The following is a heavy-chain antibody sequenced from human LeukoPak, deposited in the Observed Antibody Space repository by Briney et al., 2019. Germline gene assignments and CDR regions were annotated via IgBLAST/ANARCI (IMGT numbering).Heavy chain of an antibody. V-gene: IGHV3-30*18. CDR2: ISYDGSNK. Sequence: GGSLRLSCAASGFTFSSYGMHWVRQAPGKGLEWVAVISYDGSNKYYADSVKGRFTISRDNSKNTLYLQMNSLRAEDTAVYYCAKDRGYSYGFYYYYGMDVWGQGTTVTVSS. CDR1: GFTFSSYG. J-gene: IGHJ6*02. D-gene: IGHD5-18*01. CDR3: AKDRGYSYGFYYYYGMDV.